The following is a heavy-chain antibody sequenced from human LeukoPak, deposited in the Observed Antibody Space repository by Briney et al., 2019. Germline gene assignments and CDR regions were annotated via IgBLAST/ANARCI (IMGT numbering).Heavy chain of an antibody. CDR1: GVSISSYY. D-gene: IGHD2-2*01. J-gene: IGHJ4*02. CDR2: IYYSGST. Sequence: SETLSLTCTVSGVSISSYYWSWIRQPPGKGLEWIGYIYYSGSTNYNPSLKSRVTISVDTSKNQFSLKPTSVTAADTAVYYCARGRAQLPYFDYWGQGTLVTVSS. CDR3: ARGRAQLPYFDY. V-gene: IGHV4-59*01.